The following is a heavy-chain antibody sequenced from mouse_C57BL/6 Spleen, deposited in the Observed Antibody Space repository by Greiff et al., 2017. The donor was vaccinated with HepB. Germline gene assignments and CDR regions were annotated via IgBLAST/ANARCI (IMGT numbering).Heavy chain of an antibody. CDR1: GYAFSSSW. D-gene: IGHD1-1*01. V-gene: IGHV1-82*01. CDR3: ARSTVVATSDY. J-gene: IGHJ2*01. Sequence: QVQLQQSGPELVKPGASVKISCKASGYAFSSSWMNWVKQRPGKGLEWIGRIYPGDGDTNYNGKFKGKATLTADKSSSTAYMQLSSLTSEDSAVYFCARSTVVATSDYGGQGTTLTVSS. CDR2: IYPGDGDT.